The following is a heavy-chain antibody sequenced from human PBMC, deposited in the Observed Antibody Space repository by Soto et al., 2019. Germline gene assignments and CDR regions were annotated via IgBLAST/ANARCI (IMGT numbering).Heavy chain of an antibody. CDR1: AFSSHHHA. J-gene: IGHJ6*02. CDR3: TEDILPGGADV. V-gene: IGHV3-9*02. Sequence: SLRLSCLASAFSSHHHAIHWVRQGPGKGLEWVSGIHWNNGATGYADSVKGRFTIFKDNVKNSVYLQMNSLRTDDTAFYYCTEDILPGGADVWGQGTTVTVSS. CDR2: IHWNNGAT. D-gene: IGHD3-16*01.